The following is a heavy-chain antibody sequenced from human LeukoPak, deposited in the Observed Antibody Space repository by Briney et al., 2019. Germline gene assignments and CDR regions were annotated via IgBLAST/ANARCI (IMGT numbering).Heavy chain of an antibody. CDR1: GFTFSSYG. Sequence: PGGSLRLPCAASGFTFSSYGMHWVRQAPGKGLEWVAVISYDGSNKYYADSVKGRFTISRDNSKNTLHLQMNSLRAEDTAVYYCAKVFSGVRGVILDYWGQGTLVTVSS. D-gene: IGHD3-10*01. J-gene: IGHJ4*02. CDR2: ISYDGSNK. CDR3: AKVFSGVRGVILDY. V-gene: IGHV3-30*18.